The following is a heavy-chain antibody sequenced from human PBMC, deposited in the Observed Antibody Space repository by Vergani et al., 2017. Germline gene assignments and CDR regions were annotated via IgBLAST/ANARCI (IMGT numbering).Heavy chain of an antibody. CDR3: ATGPLAARQSNYYYYGMDV. V-gene: IGHV1-24*01. J-gene: IGHJ6*02. Sequence: QVQLVQSGAEVKKPGASVKVSCKVSGYTLTELSMHWVRQAPGKGLEWMGGFDPEDGETIYAQKFQGRVTMTEDTSTDTAYMGLSSLRSEDTAVYYCATGPLAARQSNYYYYGMDVWGQGTTVTVSS. D-gene: IGHD6-6*01. CDR1: GYTLTELS. CDR2: FDPEDGET.